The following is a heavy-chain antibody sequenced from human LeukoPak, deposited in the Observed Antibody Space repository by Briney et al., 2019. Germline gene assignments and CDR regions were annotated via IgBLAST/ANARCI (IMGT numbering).Heavy chain of an antibody. CDR2: IYYSGST. D-gene: IGHD4-17*01. CDR3: ARQDYGDYAAFDI. CDR1: GGSISSGGYY. Sequence: SQTLSLTCTVSGGSISSGGYYWSWIRQHPGKGLEWIGYIYYSGSTYYNPSLKSRVTLSVDTSKDQFSLKLSSVTAADTAVYYCARQDYGDYAAFDIWGQGTMVTVSS. V-gene: IGHV4-31*03. J-gene: IGHJ3*02.